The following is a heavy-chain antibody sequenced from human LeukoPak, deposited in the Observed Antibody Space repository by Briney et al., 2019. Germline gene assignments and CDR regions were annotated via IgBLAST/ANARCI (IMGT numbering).Heavy chain of an antibody. CDR3: AREGYYDY. V-gene: IGHV4-30-2*01. Sequence: SETLSLTCTVSGGSISSDDYYWSWIRQHPGKGLEWIVYISHSGSTYYNPSLKSRVTISVDRSKNQFSLKLSPVTAADTAVYYCAREGYYDYWGQGTLVTVSS. CDR1: GGSISSDDYY. J-gene: IGHJ4*02. CDR2: ISHSGST.